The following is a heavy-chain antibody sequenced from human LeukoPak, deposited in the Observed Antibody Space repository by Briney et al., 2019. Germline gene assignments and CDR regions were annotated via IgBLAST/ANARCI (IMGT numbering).Heavy chain of an antibody. CDR2: IYSGGST. D-gene: IGHD1-7*01. Sequence: PGVSLRRSCAGSGFTGSDNYMSWVRQAPGKGLEWVSVIYSGGSTYNADSVKGRFTISRDSSKNTLLLQMYSLRAEDTAVYYCAGELRFRGIDFWGQGTLVSVSS. V-gene: IGHV3-66*01. CDR3: AGELRFRGIDF. J-gene: IGHJ4*02. CDR1: GFTGSDNY.